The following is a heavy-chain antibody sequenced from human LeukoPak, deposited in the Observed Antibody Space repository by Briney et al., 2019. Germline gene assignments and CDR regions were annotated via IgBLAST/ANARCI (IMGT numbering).Heavy chain of an antibody. D-gene: IGHD1-26*01. J-gene: IGHJ6*03. CDR2: IYYSGST. CDR1: GGSISSSSYY. Sequence: PSETLSLTCTVSGGSISSSSYYWGWIRQPPGKGLEWIGSIYYSGSTYYNPSLKSRVSISLDTSKNQFSLKLSSVTAADTAVYYCAKGYGWEASYYYYYMDVWGKGTTVTISS. CDR3: AKGYGWEASYYYYYMDV. V-gene: IGHV4-39*07.